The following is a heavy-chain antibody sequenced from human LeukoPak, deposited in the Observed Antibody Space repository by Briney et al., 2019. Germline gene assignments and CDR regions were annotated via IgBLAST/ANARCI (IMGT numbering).Heavy chain of an antibody. D-gene: IGHD6-13*01. CDR3: ARERYSSSWYRLDYYYYYGMDV. Sequence: ASVKVSCKASGYTFTIYGISWVRQAPGQGLEWMGWISAYNGNTNYAQKLQGRVTMTTDTSTSTAYMELRSLRSDDTAVYYCARERYSSSWYRLDYYYYYGMDVWGQGTTVTVSS. V-gene: IGHV1-18*01. CDR2: ISAYNGNT. CDR1: GYTFTIYG. J-gene: IGHJ6*02.